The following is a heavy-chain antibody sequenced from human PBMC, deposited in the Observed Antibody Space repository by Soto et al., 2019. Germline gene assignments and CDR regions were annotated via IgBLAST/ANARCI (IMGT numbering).Heavy chain of an antibody. D-gene: IGHD6-13*01. V-gene: IGHV3-53*04. CDR2: IYSGGST. CDR1: GFTVSSNY. Sequence: GSLRLSCAASGFTVSSNYMSWVRQAPGKGLEWVSVIYSGGSTYYADSVKGRFTISRHNSKNTLYLQMNSLRAEDTAVYYCAREVAAAGTRYYYYGMDVWGQGTTVTVSS. J-gene: IGHJ6*02. CDR3: AREVAAAGTRYYYYGMDV.